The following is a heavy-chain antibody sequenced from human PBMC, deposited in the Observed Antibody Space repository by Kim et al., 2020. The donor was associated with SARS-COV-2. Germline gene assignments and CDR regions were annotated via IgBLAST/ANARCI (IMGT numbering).Heavy chain of an antibody. D-gene: IGHD6-19*01. CDR3: ARDRRIGYSSGGYGLAGDP. Sequence: GGSLRLSCAASGFTFSSYAMHWVRQAPGKGLEWVTVISYDGSNKYYADSVKGRFTISRDNSKNTLYLQMNSLRAEDTAVYYCARDRRIGYSSGGYGLAGDPWGQGTLVTVSS. V-gene: IGHV3-30-3*01. J-gene: IGHJ5*02. CDR1: GFTFSSYA. CDR2: ISYDGSNK.